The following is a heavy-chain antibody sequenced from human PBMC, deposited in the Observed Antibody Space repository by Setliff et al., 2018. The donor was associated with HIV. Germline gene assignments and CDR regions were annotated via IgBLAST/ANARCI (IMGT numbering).Heavy chain of an antibody. D-gene: IGHD6-13*01. CDR1: GYTFTSYD. CDR3: ASSWSRIRYYGMDV. V-gene: IGHV1-8*02. CDR2: MNPNSGNT. J-gene: IGHJ6*02. Sequence: ASVKVSCKASGYTFTSYDINWVRQATGQGLEWMGWMNPNSGNTGYAQKFQGRVTMTRNTSISTAYMELGSLRSDNTAVYYCASSWSRIRYYGMDVWGQGTTVTVSS.